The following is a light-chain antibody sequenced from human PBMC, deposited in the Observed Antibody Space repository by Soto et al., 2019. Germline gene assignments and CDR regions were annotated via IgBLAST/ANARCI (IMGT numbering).Light chain of an antibody. Sequence: QSALTQPPSASGSPGQSVTISCTGTSSDVGAYNYVSWYQQHPGKAPKLMIYEVSKRPSGVPDRFSGSKSGNTDSLTVSGLQAEDEADYYCSSYAGSRVVFGGGTQLTVL. CDR3: SSYAGSRVV. CDR2: EVS. CDR1: SSDVGAYNY. J-gene: IGLJ2*01. V-gene: IGLV2-8*01.